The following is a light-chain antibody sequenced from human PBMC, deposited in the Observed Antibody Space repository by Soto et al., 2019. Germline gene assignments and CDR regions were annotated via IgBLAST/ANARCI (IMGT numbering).Light chain of an antibody. CDR1: QSVSNNY. J-gene: IGKJ1*01. CDR2: GAS. Sequence: EIVLAQSPGTLSLSPGERATLSCRASQSVSNNYLAWYQQKPGQAPRLLIYGASNRATGIPDRFSGSGSGTDFTLTISRLETEDFVVYYCQQYGSSGTVGQGTKVDSK. V-gene: IGKV3-20*01. CDR3: QQYGSSGT.